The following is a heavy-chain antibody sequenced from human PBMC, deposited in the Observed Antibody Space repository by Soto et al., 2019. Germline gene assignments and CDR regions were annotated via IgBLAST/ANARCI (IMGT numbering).Heavy chain of an antibody. CDR2: IKQDGSEK. Sequence: VGSLRLSCAAAGFTVSSYWMSWVRQAPGQGLKWVANIKQDGSEKYYVVSVKGRFTISRDNAKKSLYLEMNSLRAEDTAVYYCARASVGDYGMDVWGQGT. J-gene: IGHJ6*02. V-gene: IGHV3-7*05. CDR3: ARASVGDYGMDV. CDR1: GFTVSSYW. D-gene: IGHD1-26*01.